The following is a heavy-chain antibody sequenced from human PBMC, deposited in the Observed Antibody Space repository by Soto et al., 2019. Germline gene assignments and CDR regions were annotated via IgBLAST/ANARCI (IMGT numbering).Heavy chain of an antibody. CDR3: AKGASLAGILGDY. D-gene: IGHD6-19*01. V-gene: IGHV3-23*01. CDR1: GFTFTTYA. J-gene: IGHJ4*02. Sequence: GGSLRLSCAASGFTFTTYAMSWVRQAPGKGLEWVSSISGDSTYAPCADSVKGRFTISRDNSKSTLYLQMNSLRAEDTAVYYCAKGASLAGILGDYWGQGTLVTVSS. CDR2: ISGDSTYA.